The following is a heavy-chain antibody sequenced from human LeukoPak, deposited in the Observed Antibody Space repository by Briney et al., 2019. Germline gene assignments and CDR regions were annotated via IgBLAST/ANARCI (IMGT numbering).Heavy chain of an antibody. CDR1: GFTFSSYA. Sequence: GGSLRLSCAASGFTFSSYAMSWVRQAPGKGLEWVSAISGSGGSTNYADSVKGRLTTSRDNSKNTLYLQMNSLRAEDTAVYYCAKSARNADYYYYYMDVWGKGTTVTVSS. J-gene: IGHJ6*03. D-gene: IGHD6-6*01. CDR3: AKSARNADYYYYYMDV. CDR2: ISGSGGST. V-gene: IGHV3-23*01.